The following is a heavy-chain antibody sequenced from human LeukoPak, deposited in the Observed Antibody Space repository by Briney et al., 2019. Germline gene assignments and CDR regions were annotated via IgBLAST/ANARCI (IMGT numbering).Heavy chain of an antibody. J-gene: IGHJ4*02. CDR3: ARQRGTMIVVVILNFDY. D-gene: IGHD3-22*01. CDR1: GGSISSSSYY. Sequence: SGTLSLTCTVSGGSISSSSYYWGWIRQPPGKGLEWIGSTYYSGSTYYNPSLKSRVTISVDTSKNQFSLKLSSVTAADTAVYYCARQRGTMIVVVILNFDYWGQGTLVTVSS. CDR2: TYYSGST. V-gene: IGHV4-39*01.